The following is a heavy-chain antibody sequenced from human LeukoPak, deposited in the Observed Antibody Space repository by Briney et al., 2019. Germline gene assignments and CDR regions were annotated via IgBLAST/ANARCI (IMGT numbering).Heavy chain of an antibody. D-gene: IGHD3-10*01. CDR2: ISSSSSTI. V-gene: IGHV3-48*02. CDR3: ARTDLWFGESDKGSFDY. J-gene: IGHJ4*02. CDR1: GFTFSSYS. Sequence: GGSLRLSCAASGFTFSSYSMNLVRQAPGKGLEWVSYISSSSSTIYYADSVKGRFTISRDNAKNSLYLQMNSLRDEDTAVYYCARTDLWFGESDKGSFDYWGQGTLVTVSS.